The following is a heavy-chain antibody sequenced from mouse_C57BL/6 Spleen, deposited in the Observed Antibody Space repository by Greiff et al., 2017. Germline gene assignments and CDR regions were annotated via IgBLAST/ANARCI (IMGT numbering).Heavy chain of an antibody. V-gene: IGHV1-31*01. D-gene: IGHD1-1*01. Sequence: VQLQQSGPELVKPGASVKISCKASGYSFTGYYMHWVKQSHGNILDWIGYIYPYHGVSSYNQKFKGKATLTVDKSSSHAYMELRSLTSEDSAVYYCAREAYYGSSSYAMDYWGQGTSVTVSS. CDR3: AREAYYGSSSYAMDY. CDR1: GYSFTGYY. J-gene: IGHJ4*01. CDR2: IYPYHGVS.